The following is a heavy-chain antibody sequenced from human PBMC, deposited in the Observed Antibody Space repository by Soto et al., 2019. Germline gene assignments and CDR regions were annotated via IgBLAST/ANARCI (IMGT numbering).Heavy chain of an antibody. J-gene: IGHJ4*01. V-gene: IGHV1-46*02. Sequence: ASVKVSCKASGYILNSYNMHWVRQAPGQGLEWMGIINPSGGRTSYAQKFQDRVTMTRDTSTSTVYMELSSLRSDDTAVYYCARTYCAADCPRRDFDYWG. CDR3: ARTYCAADCPRRDFDY. CDR1: GYILNSYN. CDR2: INPSGGRT. D-gene: IGHD2-21*02.